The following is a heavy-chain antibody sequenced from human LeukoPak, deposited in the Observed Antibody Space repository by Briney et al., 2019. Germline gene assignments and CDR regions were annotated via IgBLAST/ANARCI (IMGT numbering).Heavy chain of an antibody. D-gene: IGHD4-17*01. Sequence: GGSLRLSCAASGFTFSSYWMSWVRQAPGKGLEWVANIKQDGSEKYYADPVKGRFTISRDNAKNSLYLQMNSLRAEDTAVYYCASEYGDYVYYFDYWGQGTLVTVSS. CDR3: ASEYGDYVYYFDY. J-gene: IGHJ4*02. CDR2: IKQDGSEK. V-gene: IGHV3-7*01. CDR1: GFTFSSYW.